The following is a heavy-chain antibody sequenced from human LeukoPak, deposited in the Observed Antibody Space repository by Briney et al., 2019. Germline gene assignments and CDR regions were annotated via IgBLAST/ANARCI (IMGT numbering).Heavy chain of an antibody. J-gene: IGHJ4*02. D-gene: IGHD6-13*01. Sequence: GSLRLSCAASGFTFSTYWMSWVRQAPGKGLEWVANIKQDGSEKSYVDSVKGRFTISRDNAKNSLYLQMNSLRAEDTAVYYCARDIAEAGTCFDYWGQGTLVTVSS. V-gene: IGHV3-7*01. CDR3: ARDIAEAGTCFDY. CDR2: IKQDGSEK. CDR1: GFTFSTYW.